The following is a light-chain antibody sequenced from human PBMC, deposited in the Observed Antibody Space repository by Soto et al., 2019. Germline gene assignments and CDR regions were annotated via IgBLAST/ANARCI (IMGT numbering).Light chain of an antibody. V-gene: IGLV2-14*01. CDR3: CSYTTSTFFFL. CDR2: EVS. J-gene: IGLJ2*01. Sequence: QSALTQPASVSASPGQSITISCTGTSSDIGNYVFVSWYQHVPGTAPKAMIYEVSSRPSGVSNRFSGSKSGNTASLTISGLQAEDEAYYYCCSYTTSTFFFLFGGGTKLTVL. CDR1: SSDIGNYVF.